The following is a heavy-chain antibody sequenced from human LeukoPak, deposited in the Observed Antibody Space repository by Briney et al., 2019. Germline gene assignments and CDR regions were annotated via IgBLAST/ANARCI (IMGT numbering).Heavy chain of an antibody. D-gene: IGHD3-10*01. CDR3: TRGGIKVAY. CDR1: GFTFGDYA. V-gene: IGHV3-49*04. Sequence: GGSLRLSCTASGFTFGDYAMSWVRQAPGKGLEWVGFIRSKADGGTTEYAASVKGRFTISRDDSKSIAYLQMNSLKTEDTAVYYCTRGGIKVAYWGQGTLVTVSS. CDR2: IRSKADGGTT. J-gene: IGHJ4*02.